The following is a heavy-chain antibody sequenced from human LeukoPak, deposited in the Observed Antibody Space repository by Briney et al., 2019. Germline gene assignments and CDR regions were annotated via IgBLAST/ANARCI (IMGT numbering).Heavy chain of an antibody. CDR3: ARPGYYYGMDV. Sequence: GGSLRLSCAASGFTLSRNEMNWVRQAPGKGLEWVSYISSSGSSIYYADSVKGRCTISRDNAKNSLYLQMNSLRAEDTAVYYCARPGYYYGMDVWGQGTTVTVSS. J-gene: IGHJ6*02. CDR1: GFTLSRNE. CDR2: ISSSGSSI. V-gene: IGHV3-48*03. D-gene: IGHD3-10*01.